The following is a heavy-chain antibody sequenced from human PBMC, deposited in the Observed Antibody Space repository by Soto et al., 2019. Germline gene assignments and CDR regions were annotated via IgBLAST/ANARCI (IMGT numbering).Heavy chain of an antibody. V-gene: IGHV3-30*03. CDR2: ISYDGSNK. CDR3: ARDRPVHSSGWYSNYFDY. D-gene: IGHD6-19*01. Sequence: GGSLRLSCAASGFTFSSYGMHWVRQAPGKGLEWVAVISYDGSNKYYADSVKGRFTISRDNSKNTLYLQMNSLRAEDTAVYYCARDRPVHSSGWYSNYFDYWGQGTLVTVSS. J-gene: IGHJ4*02. CDR1: GFTFSSYG.